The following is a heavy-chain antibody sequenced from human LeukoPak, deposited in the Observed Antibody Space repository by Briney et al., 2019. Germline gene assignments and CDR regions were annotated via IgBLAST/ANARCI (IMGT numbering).Heavy chain of an antibody. CDR2: IYPGDSDT. V-gene: IGHV5-51*01. Sequence: GESLKISCKGSGYSFTSYWIGWVRQMPGKGLELMGIIYPGDSDTRYRPSFQGQVTISADKSINTACLQWNSLKASDTAIYYCVRRDITSRYVVWFDPWGQGTPVTVSS. CDR1: GYSFTSYW. CDR3: VRRDITSRYVVWFDP. J-gene: IGHJ5*02. D-gene: IGHD2-2*01.